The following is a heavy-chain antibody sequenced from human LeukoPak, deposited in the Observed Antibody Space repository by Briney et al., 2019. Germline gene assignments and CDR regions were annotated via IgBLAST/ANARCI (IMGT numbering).Heavy chain of an antibody. CDR2: IWFDESNK. J-gene: IGHJ4*02. Sequence: AGGSLRLSCVASGFTFSDYGMHWVRQARGKGLEWVAVIWFDESNKYYADSVKGRFTISRDNSKNTLYLQMNSLRVEDTAVYYCARDFGGDGYNSWGQGTLVTVSS. V-gene: IGHV3-33*01. CDR1: GFTFSDYG. D-gene: IGHD5-24*01. CDR3: ARDFGGDGYNS.